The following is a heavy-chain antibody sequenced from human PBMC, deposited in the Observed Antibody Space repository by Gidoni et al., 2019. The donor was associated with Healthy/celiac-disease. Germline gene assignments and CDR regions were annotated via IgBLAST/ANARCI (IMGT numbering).Heavy chain of an antibody. Sequence: QVQLVQSGAEVKKPGSSVKVSCKASGGTFRSYALSWVRQAPGQGLEWMGGIIPIFGTANYAQKFQGRVTITADESTSTAYMELSSLRSEDTAVYYCAAESPPPSITMIVPYWGQGTLVTVSS. CDR3: AAESPPPSITMIVPY. V-gene: IGHV1-69*01. D-gene: IGHD3-22*01. J-gene: IGHJ4*02. CDR1: GGTFRSYA. CDR2: IIPIFGTA.